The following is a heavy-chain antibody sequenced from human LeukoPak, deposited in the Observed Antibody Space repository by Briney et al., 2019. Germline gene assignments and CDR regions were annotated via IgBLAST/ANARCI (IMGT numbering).Heavy chain of an antibody. CDR2: MKRDGSEI. CDR3: ARGATGWELPRTTSFDY. CDR1: GFTFSTYW. D-gene: IGHD1-26*01. V-gene: IGHV3-7*01. J-gene: IGHJ4*02. Sequence: GGSLRLSCSASGFTFSTYWMSWVRQAPGKGLEWVANMKRDGSEIYYVDSVKGRFTISRDNAKNSLFLQMNSLRAEDTAVYYCARGATGWELPRTTSFDYWGQGTLVTVSS.